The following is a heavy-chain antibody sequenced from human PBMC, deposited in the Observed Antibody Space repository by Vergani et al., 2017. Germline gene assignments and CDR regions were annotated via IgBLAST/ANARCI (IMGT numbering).Heavy chain of an antibody. CDR1: GVSIRSGSYY. V-gene: IGHV4-61*02. Sequence: QVQLQESGPGLVKPSQTLSLTCTVSGVSIRSGSYYWSWIRQPAGKGLVWIGRIFHSGITDYNPSLRGRVSMSADTSKNQFSLKLTSVTAADTAVYFCARDRDGRGVIVYDSFDLWGPGAMVTVSS. CDR3: ARDRDGRGVIVYDSFDL. CDR2: IFHSGIT. J-gene: IGHJ3*01. D-gene: IGHD5/OR15-5a*01.